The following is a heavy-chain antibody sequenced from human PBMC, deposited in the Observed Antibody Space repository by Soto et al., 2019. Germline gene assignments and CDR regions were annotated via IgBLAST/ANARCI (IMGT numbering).Heavy chain of an antibody. Sequence: QVQLQQWGAGLLKPSETLSLTCAVYGGSFSGYYWSWIRQPPGKGLEWIGEINHSGSTKYNPSLKSRVTISVDTSKNQFSLKLSSVTAADTAVYYCARGKSNYDILTGYYILNYFDYWGQGTLVTVSS. CDR1: GGSFSGYY. D-gene: IGHD3-9*01. CDR3: ARGKSNYDILTGYYILNYFDY. J-gene: IGHJ4*02. CDR2: INHSGST. V-gene: IGHV4-34*01.